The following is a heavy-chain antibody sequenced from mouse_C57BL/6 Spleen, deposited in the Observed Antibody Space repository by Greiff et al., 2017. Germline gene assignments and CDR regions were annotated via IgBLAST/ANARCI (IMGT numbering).Heavy chain of an antibody. CDR3: ARQDYGSSL. CDR1: GYTFTSYW. V-gene: IGHV1-69*01. J-gene: IGHJ2*01. CDR2: IDPSDSYT. D-gene: IGHD1-1*01. Sequence: QVQLQQPGAELVMPGASVKLSCKASGYTFTSYWMHWVKQRPGQGLEWIGEIDPSDSYTNYNQKFKGKSTLTVDKSSSTSYMQLSSLTSEDSAVYYCARQDYGSSLWGQGTTLTVSS.